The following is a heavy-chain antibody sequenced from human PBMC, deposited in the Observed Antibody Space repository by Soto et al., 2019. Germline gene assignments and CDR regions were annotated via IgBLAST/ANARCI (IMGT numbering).Heavy chain of an antibody. CDR3: AREPSSDDRSGYYSPYYYYYGMDV. CDR2: INSDGSST. D-gene: IGHD3-22*01. J-gene: IGHJ6*02. Sequence: VQLMESGGGLVQPGGSLRLSCAASGFTFSSYWMHWVRQAPGKGLVWVSRINSDGSSTSYADSVKGRFTISRDNAKNTLYLQMNSLRAEDTAVYYCAREPSSDDRSGYYSPYYYYYGMDVWGHEPTVTVSS. CDR1: GFTFSSYW. V-gene: IGHV3-74*01.